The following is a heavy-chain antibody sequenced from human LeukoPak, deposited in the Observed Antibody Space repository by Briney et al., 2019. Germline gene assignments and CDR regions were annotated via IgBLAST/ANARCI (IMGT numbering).Heavy chain of an antibody. V-gene: IGHV4-34*01. D-gene: IGHD3-16*02. CDR1: GGSFRGYY. CDR2: INHSGST. Sequence: SETLSLTCAVYGGSFRGYYWSWIRQPPGKGLEWIGEINHSGSTNYNPSLKSRVTISVDTSKNQFSLKLSSVTAADTAVYYCARSTFGGVIAYDAFDIWGQGTMVTVSS. CDR3: ARSTFGGVIAYDAFDI. J-gene: IGHJ3*02.